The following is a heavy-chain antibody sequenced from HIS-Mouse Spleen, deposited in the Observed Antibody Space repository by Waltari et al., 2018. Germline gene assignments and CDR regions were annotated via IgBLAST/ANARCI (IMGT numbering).Heavy chain of an antibody. CDR3: ARGGLLAATYYFDY. J-gene: IGHJ4*02. Sequence: QVQLQESGPGLVKPSETLSLTCTVSGGSISSYYWSWIRQPPGKGLEWIGYIYYRGSTNYNPSLKSRVTISVDTSKNQFSLKLSSVTAADTAVYYCARGGLLAATYYFDYWGQGTLVTVSS. V-gene: IGHV4-59*08. CDR2: IYYRGST. CDR1: GGSISSYY. D-gene: IGHD2-15*01.